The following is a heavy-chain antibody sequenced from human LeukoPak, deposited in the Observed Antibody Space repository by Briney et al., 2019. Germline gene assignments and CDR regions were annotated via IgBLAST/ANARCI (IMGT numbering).Heavy chain of an antibody. D-gene: IGHD5-12*01. CDR3: VRHDGRGGATMGALDS. V-gene: IGHV6-1*01. Sequence: SQTLSLTFAISGDSVSSNSAAWNWIRQSPSRGLEWLGRTYYRSKWYNDYAVSVKSRITINPDTSKNQFSLQLNSVTPEDTAVYYCVRHDGRGGATMGALDSWGQGSLVTVSS. CDR1: GDSVSSNSAA. CDR2: TYYRSKWYN. J-gene: IGHJ4*02.